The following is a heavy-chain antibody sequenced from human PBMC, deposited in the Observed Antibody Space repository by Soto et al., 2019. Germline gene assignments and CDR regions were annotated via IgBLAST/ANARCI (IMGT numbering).Heavy chain of an antibody. Sequence: QLQLQESGPGLVRPSGTLSLTCAVSGGFTSTNNWWSWVRQPPGKGLEWIGDAYHSGSTEYNTSLKSRVSISVDKSKNQIPLKLTSATAADTAVYYCARSPPSSYYGGSGTFDYWGQGTLVTVSS. D-gene: IGHD3-10*01. CDR3: ARSPPSSYYGGSGTFDY. CDR2: AYHSGST. V-gene: IGHV4-4*02. J-gene: IGHJ4*02. CDR1: GGFTSTNNW.